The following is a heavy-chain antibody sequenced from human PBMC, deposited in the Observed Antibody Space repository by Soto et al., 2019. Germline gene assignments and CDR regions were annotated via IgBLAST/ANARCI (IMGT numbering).Heavy chain of an antibody. CDR1: GFTFSSYA. D-gene: IGHD3-3*01. CDR3: AKKPHLGVHVDY. CDR2: ISGSGGST. V-gene: IGHV3-23*01. J-gene: IGHJ4*02. Sequence: LRLSCAASGFTFSSYAMSWVRQAPGKGLEWVSAISGSGGSTYYADSVKGRFTISRDNSKNTLYLQMNSLRAEDTAVYYCAKKPHLGVHVDYWGQGTLVTVSS.